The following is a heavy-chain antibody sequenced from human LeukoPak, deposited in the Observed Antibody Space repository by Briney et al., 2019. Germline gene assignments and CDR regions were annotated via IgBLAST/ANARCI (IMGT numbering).Heavy chain of an antibody. CDR1: GFTFSSYG. Sequence: GSLRLSCAASGFTFSSYGMHWVRQAPGKGLEWVAFIRYDGSNKYYADSVKGRFTISRDNSKNTLYLQMNSLRAEDTAVYYCAKDLVRMDSGYYFDYWGQGTLVTVSS. D-gene: IGHD3/OR15-3a*01. J-gene: IGHJ4*02. CDR2: IRYDGSNK. V-gene: IGHV3-30*02. CDR3: AKDLVRMDSGYYFDY.